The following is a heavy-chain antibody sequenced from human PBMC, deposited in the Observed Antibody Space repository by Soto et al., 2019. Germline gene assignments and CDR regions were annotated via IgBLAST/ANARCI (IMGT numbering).Heavy chain of an antibody. J-gene: IGHJ5*02. CDR3: ARVVAGAEPWFGP. V-gene: IGHV1-18*01. CDR1: GYTFSNYG. Sequence: QVQLVQSGGEVKRPGASVKVSCKTSGYTFSNYGITWVRQAPGQPLEWLGWISLYSDGANYAQRIQGRVSMTTDTSTPPAYMELRSLRSDDTAVYYCARVVAGAEPWFGPWGQGTLVTVSS. CDR2: ISLYSDGA. D-gene: IGHD6-19*01.